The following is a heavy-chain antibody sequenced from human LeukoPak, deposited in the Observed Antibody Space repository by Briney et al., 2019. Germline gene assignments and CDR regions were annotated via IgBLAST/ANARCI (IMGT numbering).Heavy chain of an antibody. CDR3: ARGRLQLLLGADFFYYMDV. Sequence: ASVKVSCKASGYTFTSYYMHWVRQAPGQGLEWMGIINPSGGSTSYAQKFQGRVTITADKSTSTAYMELSSLTSEDTAVYYCARGRLQLLLGADFFYYMDVWGKGTTVIISS. CDR1: GYTFTSYY. V-gene: IGHV1-46*01. D-gene: IGHD5-18*01. J-gene: IGHJ6*03. CDR2: INPSGGST.